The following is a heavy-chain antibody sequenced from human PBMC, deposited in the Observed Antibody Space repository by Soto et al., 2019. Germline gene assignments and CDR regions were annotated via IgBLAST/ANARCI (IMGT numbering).Heavy chain of an antibody. J-gene: IGHJ6*02. D-gene: IGHD2-2*01. Sequence: QVQLVESGGGVVQPGRSLRLSCAASGFTFSSYGMHWVCQAPGKGLEWVAVIWYGGSNKYYAYSVKGRFTIYIDNSNNTLHLQMSSLRAEDTTVYYCARVPPSDYYYYYGMDVWGQGTTVTVSS. V-gene: IGHV3-33*01. CDR1: GFTFSSYG. CDR3: ARVPPSDYYYYYGMDV. CDR2: IWYGGSNK.